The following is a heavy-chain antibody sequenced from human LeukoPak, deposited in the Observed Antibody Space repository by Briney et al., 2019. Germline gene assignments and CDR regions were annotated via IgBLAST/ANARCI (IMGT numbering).Heavy chain of an antibody. CDR1: GGSLSRYY. Sequence: PSETLSLTCTLSGGSLSRYYWSWIRQPAAKGLEWIGRIYTSGRTNYNPSLKSRVTMSVDTSKNQFSLKLSSVTAADTAVYYCARNARVSYCSGGSCYSRWFDPWGQGTLVTVSS. CDR3: ARNARVSYCSGGSCYSRWFDP. CDR2: IYTSGRT. J-gene: IGHJ5*02. D-gene: IGHD2-15*01. V-gene: IGHV4-4*07.